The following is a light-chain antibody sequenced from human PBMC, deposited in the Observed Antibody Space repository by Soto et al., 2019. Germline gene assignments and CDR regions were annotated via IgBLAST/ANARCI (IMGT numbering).Light chain of an antibody. CDR2: EVS. CDR1: SSDIGGYNY. CDR3: SSHSISTAYP. Sequence: QSVLTQPASVSVAAGQSLTVSVTGTSSDIGGYNYVSWYQQHPGKAPQLLVFEVSTRPSGVSYRFSGSKSGNTASLTISGLQAEDEADYFCSSHSISTAYPFGPGTKV. V-gene: IGLV2-14*01. J-gene: IGLJ1*01.